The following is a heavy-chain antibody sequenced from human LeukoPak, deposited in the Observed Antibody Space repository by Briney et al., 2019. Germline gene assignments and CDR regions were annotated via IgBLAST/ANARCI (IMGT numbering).Heavy chain of an antibody. J-gene: IGHJ4*02. CDR3: ANRGRYYFDY. CDR1: GFTFSSYA. V-gene: IGHV3-23*01. Sequence: GGSLRLSCAASGFTFSSYAMSWVRQAPGKGLEWVSAISGSGGSTYYADSVRGQFTISRDNSKNTLYLQMNSLRAEDTAVYYCANRGRYYFDYWGQGALVTVSS. CDR2: ISGSGGST. D-gene: IGHD3-9*01.